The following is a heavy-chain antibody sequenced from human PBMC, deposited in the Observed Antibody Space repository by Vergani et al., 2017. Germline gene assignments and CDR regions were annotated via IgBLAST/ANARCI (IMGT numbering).Heavy chain of an antibody. CDR3: AKVVYSSGSGYFDY. D-gene: IGHD6-19*01. J-gene: IGHJ4*02. V-gene: IGHV3-11*05. Sequence: QVQLVESGGGLVKPGGSLRLSCAASGFTFSDYYMNWIRQAPGKGLEWVSYISSSSSYTNYADSVKGRFTISRDNAKNSLYLQMNSLRAEDTAVYYCAKVVYSSGSGYFDYWGQGTLVTVSS. CDR1: GFTFSDYY. CDR2: ISSSSSYT.